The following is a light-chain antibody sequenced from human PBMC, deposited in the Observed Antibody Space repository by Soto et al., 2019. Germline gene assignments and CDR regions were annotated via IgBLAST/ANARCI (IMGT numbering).Light chain of an antibody. CDR2: KGT. CDR3: SSYTNINTRACV. Sequence: QSALAQPASVSGSPGQSITISCTGTSSDVGAYNSVSWYQQHPHRAPQVIIYKGTQRPSGVSNRFSGSKSGNTASLTISGLQAEDEAEYYCSSYTNINTRACVFGTGTKV. V-gene: IGLV2-14*02. J-gene: IGLJ1*01. CDR1: SSDVGAYNS.